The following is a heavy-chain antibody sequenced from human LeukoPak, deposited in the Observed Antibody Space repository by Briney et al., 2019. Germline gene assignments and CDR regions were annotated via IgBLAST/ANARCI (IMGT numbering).Heavy chain of an antibody. CDR2: IIPIFGTA. CDR1: GGTFSSYA. CDR3: AREGWRWLQFALDY. D-gene: IGHD5-24*01. V-gene: IGHV1-69*05. Sequence: SVKVSCKASGGTFSSYAISWVRQAPGQGLEWMGGIIPIFGTANYAQKFQGRVTMTRDTSISTAYMELSRLRSDDTAVYYCAREGWRWLQFALDYWGQGTLVTVSS. J-gene: IGHJ4*02.